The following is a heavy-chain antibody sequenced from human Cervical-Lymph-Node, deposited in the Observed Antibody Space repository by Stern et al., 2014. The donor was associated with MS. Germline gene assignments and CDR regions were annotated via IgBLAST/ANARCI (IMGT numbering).Heavy chain of an antibody. D-gene: IGHD5-24*01. CDR3: ASRDGK. CDR2: MYHTGDS. V-gene: IGHV4-31*03. Sequence: QVQLQESGPGLVKPAQTLSLTCNVSGGSISSGGYYWRWIRQRPGEGLEWIGYMYHTGDSYYNPSLKSRISISGDTSKNQVSLNLTSVTVADTGVYYCASRDGKWGQGTLVTVSS. CDR1: GGSISSGGYY. J-gene: IGHJ4*02.